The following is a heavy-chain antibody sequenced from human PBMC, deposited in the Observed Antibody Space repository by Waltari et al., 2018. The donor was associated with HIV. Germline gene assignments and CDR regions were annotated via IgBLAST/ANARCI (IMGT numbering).Heavy chain of an antibody. CDR2: ISCNSGSI. V-gene: IGHV3-9*01. J-gene: IGHJ2*01. CDR1: GFTFDDYA. CDR3: AKGQTLYWYFDL. Sequence: EVQLVESGGGLVQPGRSLRLSCAASGFTFDDYAMHWVRQAPGKGLECVSGISCNSGSIGYADSVKGRFTISRDNAKNSLYLQMNSLRAEDTALYYCAKGQTLYWYFDLWGRGTLVTVSS.